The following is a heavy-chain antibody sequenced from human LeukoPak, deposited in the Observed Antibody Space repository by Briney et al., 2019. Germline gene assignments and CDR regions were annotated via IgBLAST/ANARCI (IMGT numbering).Heavy chain of an antibody. V-gene: IGHV3-30*03. D-gene: IGHD3-10*01. CDR1: GFTFSSYG. Sequence: GGSLRLSCAASGFTFSSYGMHWVRQAPGKGLEWVAVISYDGSNKYYADSVKGRFTISRDNSKNTLYLQMNSLRVEDTAVYYCARGSSMLRGPLVIYYFDFWGQGTLVTVSS. CDR2: ISYDGSNK. J-gene: IGHJ4*02. CDR3: ARGSSMLRGPLVIYYFDF.